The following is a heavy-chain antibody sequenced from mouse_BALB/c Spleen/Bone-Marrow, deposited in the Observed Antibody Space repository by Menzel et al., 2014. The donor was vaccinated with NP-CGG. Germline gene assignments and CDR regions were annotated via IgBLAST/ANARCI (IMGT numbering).Heavy chain of an antibody. CDR1: GYAFTNYL. CDR3: ARELGRGFAY. D-gene: IGHD4-1*01. CDR2: INPGSGGI. Sequence: VQLQQSGAELVRPGTSVMVSCKASGYAFTNYLIEWVKQRPGQGLEWIGVINPGSGGINYNEKFRVKATLTADKSSSIVYMQLSSLTSDDSAVYFCARELGRGFAYWGQGTLVTVSA. J-gene: IGHJ3*01. V-gene: IGHV1-54*01.